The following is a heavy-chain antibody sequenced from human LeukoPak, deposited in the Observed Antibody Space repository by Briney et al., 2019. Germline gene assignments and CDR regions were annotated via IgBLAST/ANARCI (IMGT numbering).Heavy chain of an antibody. J-gene: IGHJ4*02. CDR1: GFTFGSYA. CDR3: ARLGGRRWPYFFDY. CDR2: IYSGGST. V-gene: IGHV3-66*01. Sequence: GGSLRLSCAASGFTFGSYAMSWVRQAPGKGLEWVSVIYSGGSTYYADSVKGRFTFSRDNSKNTLYLQMNSLRGEDTAVYYCARLGGRRWPYFFDYWGQGTLVTVSS. D-gene: IGHD4-23*01.